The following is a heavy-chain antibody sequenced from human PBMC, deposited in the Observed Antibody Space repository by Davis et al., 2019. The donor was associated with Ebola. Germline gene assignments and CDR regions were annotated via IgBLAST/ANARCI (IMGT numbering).Heavy chain of an antibody. CDR3: ARAALLWFREPPGP. J-gene: IGHJ5*02. CDR1: GGSFSGYY. V-gene: IGHV4-34*01. Sequence: MPSETLSLTCAVYGGSFSGYYWSWIRQPPGKGLEWIGEINHSGSTNYNPSLKSRVTISVDMSKNQFSLKLSSVTAADTAVYYCARAALLWFREPPGPWGQGTLVTVSS. D-gene: IGHD3-10*01. CDR2: INHSGST.